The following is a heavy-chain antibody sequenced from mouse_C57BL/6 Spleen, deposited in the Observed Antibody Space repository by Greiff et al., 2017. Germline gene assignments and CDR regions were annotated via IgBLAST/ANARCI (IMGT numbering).Heavy chain of an antibody. CDR1: GFTFTDYY. V-gene: IGHV7-3*01. D-gene: IGHD2-3*01. Sequence: EVMLVESGGGLVQPGGSLSLSCAASGFTFTDYYMSWVRQPPGKALEWLGFIRNKANGYTTEYSASVKGRFTISRDNSHSILYLQMNALRAEDSATYYCARSLYDYVDYWGQGTTLTVSS. CDR3: ARSLYDYVDY. J-gene: IGHJ2*01. CDR2: IRNKANGYTT.